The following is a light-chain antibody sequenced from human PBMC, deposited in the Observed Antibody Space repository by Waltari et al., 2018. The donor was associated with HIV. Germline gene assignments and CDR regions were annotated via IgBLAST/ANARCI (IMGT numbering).Light chain of an antibody. CDR2: DAS. CDR3: QQIYSTPYT. V-gene: IGKV1-39*01. CDR1: QSISSY. Sequence: DIQMTQSPSSLSASVGDRVTITCRASQSISSYLNWYQQKPGKAPKVLIYDASSLQSGVPSRFSGSGSGTDFTLTISSLQPEDFATYYCQQIYSTPYTFGQGTKLEIK. J-gene: IGKJ2*01.